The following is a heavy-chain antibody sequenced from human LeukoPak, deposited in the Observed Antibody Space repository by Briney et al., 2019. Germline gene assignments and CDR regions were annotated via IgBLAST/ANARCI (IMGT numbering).Heavy chain of an antibody. CDR2: ISGSGGST. D-gene: IGHD3-3*01. J-gene: IGHJ5*02. CDR1: GFTFRSYP. V-gene: IGHV3-23*01. CDR3: ARETIFGFDP. Sequence: GGSLRLSCAASGFTFRSYPMTWVRQAPGKGLEWVSSISGSGGSTYYADSVKGRFTTSRDNSKNTQDLEMNSLRAEDTAVYYCARETIFGFDPWGQGTLVTVSS.